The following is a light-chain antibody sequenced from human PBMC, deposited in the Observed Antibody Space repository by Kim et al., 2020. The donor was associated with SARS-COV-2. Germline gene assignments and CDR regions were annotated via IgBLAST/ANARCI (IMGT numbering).Light chain of an antibody. CDR3: QQSYSTRIT. V-gene: IGKV1-39*01. CDR2: AAS. J-gene: IGKJ3*01. CDR1: QIISSY. Sequence: ASVGDRVTIAWRASQIISSYLDWYQQQPGKAPKLLIYAASSLQSGVPSRFSGSGSGTDFTLTISSLQPEDFATYYCQQSYSTRITFGPGTKVDIK.